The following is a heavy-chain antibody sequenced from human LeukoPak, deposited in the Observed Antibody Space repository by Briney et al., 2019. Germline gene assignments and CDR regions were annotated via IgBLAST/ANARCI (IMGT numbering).Heavy chain of an antibody. Sequence: GGSLRLSCAASGFTFSSYDMHWVRQATGKGLEWVSAIGTAGDTYYPGSVKGRFTISRENAKNSLYLQMNSLRAGDTAVYYCARVSIAAAGPGAFDIWGQGTMVTVSS. CDR3: ARVSIAAAGPGAFDI. CDR2: IGTAGDT. D-gene: IGHD6-13*01. V-gene: IGHV3-13*01. CDR1: GFTFSSYD. J-gene: IGHJ3*02.